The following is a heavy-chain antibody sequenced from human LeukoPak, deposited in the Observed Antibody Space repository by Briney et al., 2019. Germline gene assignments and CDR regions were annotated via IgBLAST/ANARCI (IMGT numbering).Heavy chain of an antibody. Sequence: GGSLRLSCAASGFTFSSYAMSWVRQAPGKGLEWVSAISGSGGSTYYADSVKGRFTISRDNSKNTLYLQMNSLRAEGTAVYYCAKGPFGVVIISYYMDVLGKGTTVTVSS. CDR1: GFTFSSYA. V-gene: IGHV3-23*01. D-gene: IGHD3-3*01. J-gene: IGHJ6*03. CDR2: ISGSGGST. CDR3: AKGPFGVVIISYYMDV.